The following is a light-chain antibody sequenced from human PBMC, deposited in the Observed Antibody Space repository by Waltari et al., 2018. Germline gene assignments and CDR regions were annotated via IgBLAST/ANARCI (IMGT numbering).Light chain of an antibody. J-gene: IGKJ1*01. CDR2: DAS. Sequence: EIVLTQSPGTLSLSPGESATLSCSASQSVGRSLAWYQQKPGPAPRLLIDDASSMAAGIPCRFSGSGSGTDFSLAISRLEPEDFAVYYCQKYVSLPATFGQGTKVEIK. CDR1: QSVGRS. CDR3: QKYVSLPAT. V-gene: IGKV3-20*01.